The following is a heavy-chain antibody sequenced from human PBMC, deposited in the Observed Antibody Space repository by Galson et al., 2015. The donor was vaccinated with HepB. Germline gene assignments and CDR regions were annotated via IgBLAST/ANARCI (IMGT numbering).Heavy chain of an antibody. J-gene: IGHJ4*02. CDR2: INQDGGEK. D-gene: IGHD4-23*01. V-gene: IGHV3-7*01. CDR3: ARGVNVHGGILL. Sequence: ALRPSCAASGFTFSSYWMRWVRQAPGKGPEWVASINQDGGEKYYVDSVKGRFPVSRDTAKNSLYVQMNSLGVEDTAVYYCARGVNVHGGILLWGPGTLVTVSS. CDR1: GFTFSSYW.